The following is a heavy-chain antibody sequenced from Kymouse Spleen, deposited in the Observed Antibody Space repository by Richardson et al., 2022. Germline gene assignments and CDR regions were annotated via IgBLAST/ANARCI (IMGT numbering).Heavy chain of an antibody. V-gene: IGHV4-31*03. D-gene: IGHD6-13*01. Sequence: QVQLQESGPGLVKPSQTLSLTCTVSGGSISSGGYYWSWIRQHPGKGLEWIGYIYYSGSTYYNPSLKSRVTISVDTSKNQFSLKLSSVTAADTAVYYCARGIAAAGTNYYYYYGMDVWGQGTTVTVSS. CDR2: IYYSGST. CDR1: GGSISSGGYY. CDR3: ARGIAAAGTNYYYYYGMDV. J-gene: IGHJ6*02.